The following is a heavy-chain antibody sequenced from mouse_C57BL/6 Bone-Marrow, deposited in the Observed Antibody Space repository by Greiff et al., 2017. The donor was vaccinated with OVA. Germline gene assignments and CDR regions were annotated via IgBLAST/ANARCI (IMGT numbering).Heavy chain of an antibody. CDR1: GYTFTSYW. CDR3: AREGEYGRKDD. J-gene: IGHJ2*01. CDR2: INPSSGYT. V-gene: IGHV1-7*01. Sequence: QVQLQQSGAELAKPGASVKLSCKASGYTFTSYWMHWVKQRPGQGLEWIGYINPSSGYTKYNQKFKVKATLSADKSSSTAYMQLSSLTYEDSAVYYCAREGEYGRKDDWGKGTTLTVSS. D-gene: IGHD5-1*01.